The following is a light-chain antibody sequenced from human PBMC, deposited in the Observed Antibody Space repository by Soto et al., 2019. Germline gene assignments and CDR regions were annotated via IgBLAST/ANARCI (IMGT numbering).Light chain of an antibody. J-gene: IGKJ1*01. Sequence: DIQMTQSPPTLSASVGDRVTITCRASQSIRHYLAWYQQMPGKAPKLLIYGASTLQSGVPSRFSGSGSGTEFTLPISSLQPDDFGTYFYQHPDSYSQTFGQGTKVEIK. CDR3: QHPDSYSQT. CDR1: QSIRHY. V-gene: IGKV1-5*01. CDR2: GAS.